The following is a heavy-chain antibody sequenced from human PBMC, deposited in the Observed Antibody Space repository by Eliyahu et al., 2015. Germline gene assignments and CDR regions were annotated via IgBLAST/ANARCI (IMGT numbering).Heavy chain of an antibody. D-gene: IGHD3-22*01. CDR2: MNSDGSNT. Sequence: EVHLVESGGGLVQPGGSLRLSCAASGXTFSSYWXHWVRHAPGKGLVXVSRMNSDGSNTDYADSVKGRFTTSRDNAKNTLYLQMNSLRAEDTAVYYCARSQFHESSGYRAFDVWGQGTMVTVSS. CDR3: ARSQFHESSGYRAFDV. CDR1: GXTFSSYW. V-gene: IGHV3-74*01. J-gene: IGHJ3*01.